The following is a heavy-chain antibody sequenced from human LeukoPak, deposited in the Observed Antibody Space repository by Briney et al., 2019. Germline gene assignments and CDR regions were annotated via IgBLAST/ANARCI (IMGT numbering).Heavy chain of an antibody. V-gene: IGHV4-30-2*01. CDR2: IYHSGST. Sequence: SQTLSLTCTVSGGSISSGGYYWSWIRQPPGKGLEWIGYIYHSGSTYYNPSLKSRVTISVDKSKNQFSLKLSSVTAADTAVYYCARRTGLRVVVVAANMYYFDYWGQGTLVTVSS. D-gene: IGHD2-15*01. CDR1: GGSISSGGYY. CDR3: ARRTGLRVVVVAANMYYFDY. J-gene: IGHJ4*02.